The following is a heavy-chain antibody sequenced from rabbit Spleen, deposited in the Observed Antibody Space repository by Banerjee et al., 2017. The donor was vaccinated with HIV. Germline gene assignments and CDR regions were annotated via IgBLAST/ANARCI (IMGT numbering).Heavy chain of an antibody. Sequence: QELVESGGGLVQPGESLKLSCKASGFTLSSYYMNWVRQAPGKGLEWIACIDTGSSGFTYFATWAKGRFTISKTASTTVTLQMTSLTAADTATYFCARDVNGGSYDFNLWGQGTLVTVS. D-gene: IGHD5-1*01. CDR1: GFTLSSYY. V-gene: IGHV1S40*01. CDR2: IDTGSSGFT. J-gene: IGHJ4*01. CDR3: ARDVNGGSYDFNL.